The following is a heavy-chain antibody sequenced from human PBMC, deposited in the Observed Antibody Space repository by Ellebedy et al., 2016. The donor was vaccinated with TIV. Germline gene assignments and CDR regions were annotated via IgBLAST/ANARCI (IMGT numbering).Heavy chain of an antibody. V-gene: IGHV1-69*10. CDR1: AGTFSSYA. D-gene: IGHD3-10*01. CDR2: IVPILGIA. CDR3: ARGYGSGTYGDWFDP. J-gene: IGHJ5*02. Sequence: AASVKVSCKASAGTFSSYAINWVRQAPGQGLEWMGGIVPILGIAKYAQKFQGRVTITADKSTSIAFMELNSLTSADMAVYYCARGYGSGTYGDWFDPWGQGTLVTVSS.